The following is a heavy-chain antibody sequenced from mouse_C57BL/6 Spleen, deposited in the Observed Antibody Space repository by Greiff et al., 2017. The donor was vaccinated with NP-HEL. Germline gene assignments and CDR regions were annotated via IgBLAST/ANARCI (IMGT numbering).Heavy chain of an antibody. CDR2: IRSKSSNYAT. V-gene: IGHV10-3*01. CDR3: VRGGYFSYYYAMDY. Sequence: DVQLVESGGGLVQPKGSLKLSCAASGFTFNTYAMHWVRQAPGKGLEWVARIRSKSSNYATYYADSVKDRFTISRDDSQSMLYLQMNNLKTEDTAMYYCVRGGYFSYYYAMDYWGQGTSVTVSS. CDR1: GFTFNTYA. D-gene: IGHD2-3*01. J-gene: IGHJ4*01.